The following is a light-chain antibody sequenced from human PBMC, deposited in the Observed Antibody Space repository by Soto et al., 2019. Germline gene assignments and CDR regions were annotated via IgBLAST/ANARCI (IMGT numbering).Light chain of an antibody. Sequence: DIVMTQSPDSLAVSLGERATINCKSSQSVLYSSNNKNYLAWYQQKPGQPPRLLIYWASTRESGVPDRFSGSGSGTDFTLTISSLQAGDVAVYYCQQYDTTPWTFGQGTKVEIE. J-gene: IGKJ1*01. CDR1: QSVLYSSNNKNY. V-gene: IGKV4-1*01. CDR2: WAS. CDR3: QQYDTTPWT.